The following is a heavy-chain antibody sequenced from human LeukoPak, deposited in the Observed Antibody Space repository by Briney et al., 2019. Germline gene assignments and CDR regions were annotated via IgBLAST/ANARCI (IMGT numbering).Heavy chain of an antibody. CDR1: GGSISSSSYY. V-gene: IGHV4-39*01. CDR2: IYYSGST. Sequence: SETLSLTCTVSGGSISSSSYYWGWIRQPPGKGLEWIGSIYYSGSTYYNPSLKSRVTISVDTSKNQFSLKLSSVTAADTAVYYCARGDPNWNYVRAFDIWGQGTMVTVSS. J-gene: IGHJ3*02. CDR3: ARGDPNWNYVRAFDI. D-gene: IGHD1-7*01.